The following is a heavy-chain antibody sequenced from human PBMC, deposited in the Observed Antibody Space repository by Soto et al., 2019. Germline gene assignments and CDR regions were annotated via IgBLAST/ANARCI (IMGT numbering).Heavy chain of an antibody. Sequence: EVQLLESGGGLVQPAGSLRLSCAASGFTFSSYAMNWVRQAPGKGLEWVSAISGSGGSTYYADSVKGRFTISRDNSKNTLYLQMNSLRAEDTAVYYCVIMITFGGVIAFDYWGQGTLVTVSS. D-gene: IGHD3-16*02. CDR3: VIMITFGGVIAFDY. V-gene: IGHV3-23*01. CDR1: GFTFSSYA. J-gene: IGHJ4*02. CDR2: ISGSGGST.